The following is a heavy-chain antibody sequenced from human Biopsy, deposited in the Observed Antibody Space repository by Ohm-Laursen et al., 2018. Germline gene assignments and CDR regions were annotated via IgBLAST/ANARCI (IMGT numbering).Heavy chain of an antibody. J-gene: IGHJ2*01. V-gene: IGHV4-59*01. Sequence: TLFLTCTVSGDSISSYYWSWIRQPPGKGLEWIGYVYYTGSTDYNPSLQSRVTISGDTSKNHFSLRLRPVTPADTAIYYCARDRGYYSDRTVPGYFDLWGRGTPVTVSS. CDR3: ARDRGYYSDRTVPGYFDL. CDR2: VYYTGST. D-gene: IGHD3-22*01. CDR1: GDSISSYY.